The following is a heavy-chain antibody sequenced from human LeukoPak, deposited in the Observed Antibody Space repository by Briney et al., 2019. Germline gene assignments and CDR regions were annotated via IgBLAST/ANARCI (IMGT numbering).Heavy chain of an antibody. CDR1: GFTFSFYG. CDR3: AKTSDQLLYSKFDF. CDR2: IQNDGSFT. D-gene: IGHD2-15*01. V-gene: IGHV3-30*02. J-gene: IGHJ4*02. Sequence: PGESLRLSCATSGFTFSFYGMHWVRQAPGKGLEWVAFIQNDGSFTFYADSVRGRFSISRDNSKNTLFLQMNSLRADDTAVYYCAKTSDQLLYSKFDFWGQGTLVTVSS.